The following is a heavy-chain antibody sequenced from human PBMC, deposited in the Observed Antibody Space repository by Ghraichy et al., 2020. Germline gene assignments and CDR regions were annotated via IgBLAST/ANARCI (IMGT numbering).Heavy chain of an antibody. Sequence: TLSLTCTVSGGSIRSHFWSWIRQPPGKGLEWIGYIYYTGNTNYSPSLGGRASISLDTSKNQFSLSLTSVTAADTAVYYCARRGRGYSLYYYGLDVWGPGTTVTVSS. V-gene: IGHV4-59*08. J-gene: IGHJ6*02. D-gene: IGHD5-18*01. CDR1: GGSIRSHF. CDR3: ARRGRGYSLYYYGLDV. CDR2: IYYTGNT.